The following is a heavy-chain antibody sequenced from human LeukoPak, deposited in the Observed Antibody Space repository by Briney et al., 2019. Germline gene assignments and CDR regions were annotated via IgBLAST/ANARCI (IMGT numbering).Heavy chain of an antibody. CDR1: GYSFTSYW. J-gene: IGHJ5*02. CDR2: IYPGDSDT. V-gene: IGHV5-51*01. CDR3: ARHSSFGYDYRRNWFDP. D-gene: IGHD5-12*01. Sequence: GESLKISCKGSGYSFTSYWIGWVRQMPGKGLEWMGIIYPGDSDTRYSPSFQGRVTISADKSISTAYLQWSSLKASDTAMYYCARHSSFGYDYRRNWFDPWGQGTLVTVSS.